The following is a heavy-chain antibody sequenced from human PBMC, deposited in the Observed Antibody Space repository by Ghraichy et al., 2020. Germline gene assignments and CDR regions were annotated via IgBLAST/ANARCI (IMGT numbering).Heavy chain of an antibody. CDR3: ARELHVGITIFGGDYYYMDV. J-gene: IGHJ6*03. CDR1: GFTVSSNY. Sequence: GGSLRLSCAASGFTVSSNYMSWVRQAPGKGLEWVSVIYSGGSTYYADSVKGRFTISRDNSKNTLYLQMNSLRAEDTAVYYCARELHVGITIFGGDYYYMDVWGKGTTVTVSS. D-gene: IGHD3-3*01. V-gene: IGHV3-53*01. CDR2: IYSGGST.